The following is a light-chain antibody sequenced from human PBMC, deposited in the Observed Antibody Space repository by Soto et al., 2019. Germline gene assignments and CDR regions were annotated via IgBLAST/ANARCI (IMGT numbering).Light chain of an antibody. V-gene: IGKV3-15*01. CDR3: QKYYDYPPLI. CDR2: GAS. Sequence: EIVMTRSPATLSVSPGERATLSCRASRNINRKLAWYQQKPGQAPRLLISGASTRATGIPARFSGSGSGTEFTLTISSLQSEDFAVYYCQKYYDYPPLIFGGGTKVEIK. J-gene: IGKJ4*01. CDR1: RNINRK.